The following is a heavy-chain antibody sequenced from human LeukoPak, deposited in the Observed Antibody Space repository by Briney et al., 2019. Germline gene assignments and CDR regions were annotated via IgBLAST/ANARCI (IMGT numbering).Heavy chain of an antibody. CDR2: ISSSGGSI. Sequence: GGSLRLSCAASGFIFSEYEMNWVRQAPGKGLEWVSYISSSGGSIYNADSVRGRFTISRNNGKNSLYLQMNSLRAEETAVYYCARGRRLWFGETHDAFDMWGVGTMVTVSS. CDR1: GFIFSEYE. CDR3: ARGRRLWFGETHDAFDM. V-gene: IGHV3-48*03. J-gene: IGHJ3*02. D-gene: IGHD3-10*01.